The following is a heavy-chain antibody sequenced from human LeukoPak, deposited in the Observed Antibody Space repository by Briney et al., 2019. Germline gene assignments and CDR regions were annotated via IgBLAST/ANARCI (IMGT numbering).Heavy chain of an antibody. D-gene: IGHD1-26*01. Sequence: ASVNVSCKASGYTFTIYDINWVRQATGQGLEWMGWMNPNSGNTGYAQNFQGRVTMTRDTSITTAYMELSSLRSEDTAVYYCARGGELGPAWGQGTLVTVSS. CDR1: GYTFTIYD. CDR3: ARGGELGPA. J-gene: IGHJ5*02. CDR2: MNPNSGNT. V-gene: IGHV1-8*01.